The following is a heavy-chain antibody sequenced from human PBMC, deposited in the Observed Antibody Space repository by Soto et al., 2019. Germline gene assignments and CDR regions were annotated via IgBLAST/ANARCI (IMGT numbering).Heavy chain of an antibody. CDR1: GYKITSYG. J-gene: IGHJ4*02. Sequence: QVQLEQSGAEVKKPGASVKVSCKASGYKITSYGVTWVRQAPGQGLEWMGRISGYNGDTKYAQNLQCRLTMTIDTSTSTAYMELRSLRSDDTAVYYCARDLPMVRGVVLNFFDYWGQGTLVAVSS. V-gene: IGHV1-18*01. D-gene: IGHD3-10*01. CDR3: ARDLPMVRGVVLNFFDY. CDR2: ISGYNGDT.